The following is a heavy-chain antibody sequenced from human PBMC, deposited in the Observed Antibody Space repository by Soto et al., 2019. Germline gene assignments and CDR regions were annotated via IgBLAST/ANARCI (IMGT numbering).Heavy chain of an antibody. CDR1: GGSISSYY. Sequence: PSETLSLTCTVSGGSISSYYWSWIRQPPGKGLEWIGYIYYSGSTNYNPSLKSRVTISLDTSKNQFSLKLSSVTAADAAVYYCASYGRGTYYYGYYFHHWGQGTPVTVSS. CDR2: IYYSGST. V-gene: IGHV4-59*12. D-gene: IGHD3-10*01. J-gene: IGHJ4*02. CDR3: ASYGRGTYYYGYYFHH.